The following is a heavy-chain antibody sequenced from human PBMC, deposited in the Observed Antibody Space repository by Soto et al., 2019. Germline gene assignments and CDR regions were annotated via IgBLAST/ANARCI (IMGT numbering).Heavy chain of an antibody. CDR1: GYTFTSYY. J-gene: IGHJ6*02. CDR3: ARAYYYDSSGYYPLYYYGMDV. D-gene: IGHD3-22*01. CDR2: TNPGGGST. Sequence: ASVKVSCKASGYTFTSYYMHWVRQAPGQGLEWMGITNPGGGSTSYAQKFQGRVTMTRDTSTSTVYMELSSLRSEDTAVYYCARAYYYDSSGYYPLYYYGMDVWGQGTTVTVSS. V-gene: IGHV1-46*01.